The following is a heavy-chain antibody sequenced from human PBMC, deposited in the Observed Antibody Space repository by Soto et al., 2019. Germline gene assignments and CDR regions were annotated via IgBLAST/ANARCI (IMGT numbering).Heavy chain of an antibody. CDR3: ARGLSASGAAGSNFDY. J-gene: IGHJ4*02. V-gene: IGHV4-34*01. D-gene: IGHD6-13*01. CDR1: GGSFSGYY. CDR2: INHSGST. Sequence: KPSETLSLTCAVYGGSFSGYYWSWIRQPPGKGLEWIGEINHSGSTNYNPSLKSRVTISVDTSKNQFSLKLSSVTAADTAVYYCARGLSASGAAGSNFDYWGQGTLVTVSS.